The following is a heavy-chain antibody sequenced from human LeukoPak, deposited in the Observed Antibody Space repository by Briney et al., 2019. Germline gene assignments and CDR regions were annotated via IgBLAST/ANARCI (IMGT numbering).Heavy chain of an antibody. Sequence: PSETLSLTCTVSGGSISSSSYYWGWIRQPPGKGLEWIGSIYYSGSTYYNPSLKSRVTISVDTSKNQFSLKLSSVTAADTAVYYCARHRYDFWSGGYYYYGMDVWGQGTTVTVSS. J-gene: IGHJ6*02. CDR3: ARHRYDFWSGGYYYYGMDV. CDR1: GGSISSSSYY. V-gene: IGHV4-39*01. D-gene: IGHD3-3*01. CDR2: IYYSGST.